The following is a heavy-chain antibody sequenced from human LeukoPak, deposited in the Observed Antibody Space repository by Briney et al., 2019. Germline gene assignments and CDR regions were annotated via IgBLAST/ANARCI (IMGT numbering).Heavy chain of an antibody. Sequence: SETLSLTCTVSGGSISSYYWSWIRQPAGKGLEWIGRIYTSGSTNYNPSPKSRVTMSVDTSKNQFSLKLSSVTAADTAVYYCARQKYDSSGYYQPMGYYYGMDVWGQGTTVTVSS. CDR1: GGSISSYY. J-gene: IGHJ6*02. V-gene: IGHV4-4*07. CDR2: IYTSGST. D-gene: IGHD3-22*01. CDR3: ARQKYDSSGYYQPMGYYYGMDV.